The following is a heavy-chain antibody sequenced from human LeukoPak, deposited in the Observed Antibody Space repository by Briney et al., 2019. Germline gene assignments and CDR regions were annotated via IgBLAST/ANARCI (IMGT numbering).Heavy chain of an antibody. J-gene: IGHJ5*02. V-gene: IGHV4-61*02. CDR2: IYTSGST. CDR1: GGSIGSGSYY. Sequence: SQTLSLTCTVSGGSIGSGSYYWSWIRQPAGKGLEWIGRIYTSGSTNYNPSLKSRVTISVGTSKNQFSLKLSSVTAADTAVYYCARDLGYGNWFDPWGQGTLVTVSS. D-gene: IGHD5-12*01. CDR3: ARDLGYGNWFDP.